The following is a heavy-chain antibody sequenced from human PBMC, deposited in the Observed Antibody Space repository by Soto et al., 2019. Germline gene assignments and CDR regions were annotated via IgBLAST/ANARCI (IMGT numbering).Heavy chain of an antibody. Sequence: GGSMRLSCAASGFTFSSYTMTWVRQAPGKGLEWVSSISGSSSYIYYADSMKGRFTISRDNAKNSLYLQMNSLRAEDTAVYYCARDWCSSISCFTFDYWGQGTLVTVSS. V-gene: IGHV3-21*01. CDR2: ISGSSSYI. CDR1: GFTFSSYT. D-gene: IGHD2-2*02. J-gene: IGHJ4*02. CDR3: ARDWCSSISCFTFDY.